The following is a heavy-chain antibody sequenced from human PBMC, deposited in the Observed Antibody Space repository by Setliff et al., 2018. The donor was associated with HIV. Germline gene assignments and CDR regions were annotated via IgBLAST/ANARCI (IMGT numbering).Heavy chain of an antibody. CDR3: ARDRASSGYYARFDH. Sequence: PGGSLRLSCAASGFTFSNYNMNWVRQAPGKGLEWVSSISYDSRFIYHADSMKGRFTIYRDNGKKLVYLQMNSLRAEDTAIYYCARDRASSGYYARFDHWGQGTLVTVSS. D-gene: IGHD3-22*01. V-gene: IGHV3-21*01. CDR1: GFTFSNYN. CDR2: ISYDSRFI. J-gene: IGHJ4*02.